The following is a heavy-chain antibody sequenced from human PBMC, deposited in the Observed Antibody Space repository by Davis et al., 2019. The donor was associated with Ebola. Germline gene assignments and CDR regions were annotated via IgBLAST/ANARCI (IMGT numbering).Heavy chain of an antibody. D-gene: IGHD5-24*01. CDR2: ITGSGSST. Sequence: GESLKISCAASGFTFSSYAMSWVRQAPGKGLEWVSGITGSGSSTYYADSVKGRFTISRDNSKNTLYLQMNSLRAGDTAVYYCARGDGYDDAFDIWGQGTMVTVSS. CDR1: GFTFSSYA. V-gene: IGHV3-23*01. CDR3: ARGDGYDDAFDI. J-gene: IGHJ3*02.